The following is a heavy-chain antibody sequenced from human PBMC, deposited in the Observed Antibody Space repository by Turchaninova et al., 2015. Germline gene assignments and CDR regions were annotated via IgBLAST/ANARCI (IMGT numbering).Heavy chain of an antibody. CDR2: SYPNGDT. CDR1: GCTFTGYH. D-gene: IGHD2-2*01. J-gene: IGHJ4*02. V-gene: IGHV1-2*06. CDR3: AKEGYQXQLPXX. Sequence: QVQLVQSGAEVKKPGASVKVSCKASGCTFTGYHLHWVRMDPGTGRGWMGRSYPNGDTSSXQKXXXRVXLXRDTSISTXXMDXXXLRSDDTAXXYWAKEGYQXQLPXXWGQGXLVTVSS.